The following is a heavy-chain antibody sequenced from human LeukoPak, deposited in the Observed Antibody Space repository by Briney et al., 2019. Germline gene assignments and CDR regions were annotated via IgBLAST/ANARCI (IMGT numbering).Heavy chain of an antibody. CDR2: INPNSGGT. V-gene: IGHV1-2*02. CDR1: GYTFTSYG. J-gene: IGHJ4*02. Sequence: ASVKVSCKASGYTFTSYGISWVRQAPGQGLEWMGWINPNSGGTNYAQKFQGRVTMTRDTSISTAYMELSRLRSDDTAVYYCASIRSGSYHYWGQGTLVTVSS. D-gene: IGHD1-26*01. CDR3: ASIRSGSYHY.